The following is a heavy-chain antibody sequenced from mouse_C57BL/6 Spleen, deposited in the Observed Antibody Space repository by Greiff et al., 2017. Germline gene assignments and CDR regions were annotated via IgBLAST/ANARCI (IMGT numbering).Heavy chain of an antibody. J-gene: IGHJ4*01. V-gene: IGHV1-82*01. D-gene: IGHD2-5*01. CDR3: ARDDSNLRYYAMDY. CDR2: IYPGDGDT. CDR1: GYAFSSSW. Sequence: VQLQQSGPELVKPGASVKISCKASGYAFSSSWMNWVKQRPGKGLEWIGRIYPGDGDTNYNGKFKGKATLTADKSSSTAYMQLSSLTSEDSAVYFCARDDSNLRYYAMDYWGQGTSVTVSS.